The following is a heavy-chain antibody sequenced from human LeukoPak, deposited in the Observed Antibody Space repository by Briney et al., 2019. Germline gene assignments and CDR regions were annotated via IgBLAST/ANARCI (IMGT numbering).Heavy chain of an antibody. CDR1: GYTFGDEA. D-gene: IGHD2-15*01. V-gene: IGHV3-49*03. J-gene: IGHJ4*02. CDR3: TRDVRDCGGSCFSGGY. Sequence: PGGSLRLSCADSGYTFGDEAMSWFRQAPGKGLEWVGFIRSKTYGGTTEYAASVKGRFTISRDHSKNIAYLQMNSLKTEDTAVYYCTRDVRDCGGSCFSGGYWGQGTLVTVSS. CDR2: IRSKTYGGTT.